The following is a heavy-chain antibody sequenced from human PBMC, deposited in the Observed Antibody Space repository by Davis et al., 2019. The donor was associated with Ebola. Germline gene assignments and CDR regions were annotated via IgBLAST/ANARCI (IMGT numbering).Heavy chain of an antibody. J-gene: IGHJ4*02. CDR2: ISSSSSYI. Sequence: GESLKISCAASGFTFSSYGMLWVCQAQGKGLEWVSSISSSSSYIYYADSVKGRFTISRYNSKNTLYLQMKSLRAEDTAVYYCVREFDSWSQGTLVTVSS. V-gene: IGHV3-21*01. CDR3: VREFDS. CDR1: GFTFSSYG.